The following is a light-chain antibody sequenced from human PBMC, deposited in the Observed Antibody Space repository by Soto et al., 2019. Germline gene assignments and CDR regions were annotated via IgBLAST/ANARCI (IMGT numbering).Light chain of an antibody. J-gene: IGKJ5*01. Sequence: EIVMTQSPTTLSVSPGERATLSCRASQSVSTNLAWYQQKPGQVPSLLIYGASTRASGIPARFSGSGSGTEFTLTIGCLQSEDFAVYYCQQYSSSPSFGQGTRLEIK. CDR1: QSVSTN. CDR3: QQYSSSPS. CDR2: GAS. V-gene: IGKV3-15*01.